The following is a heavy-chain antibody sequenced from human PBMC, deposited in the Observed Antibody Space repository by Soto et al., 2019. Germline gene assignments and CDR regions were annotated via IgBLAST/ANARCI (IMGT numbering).Heavy chain of an antibody. CDR2: MNPNSGNT. Sequence: ASVKVSCKASGNTFTTYYVHWVRQAPGQGLEWMGWMNPNSGNTGYAQKFQGRVTMTRNTSISTAYMELSSLRSEDTAVYYCARGFVNRTPLVVYWGQGTLVTVYS. CDR3: ARGFVNRTPLVVY. V-gene: IGHV1-8*02. D-gene: IGHD1-1*01. CDR1: GNTFTTYY. J-gene: IGHJ4*02.